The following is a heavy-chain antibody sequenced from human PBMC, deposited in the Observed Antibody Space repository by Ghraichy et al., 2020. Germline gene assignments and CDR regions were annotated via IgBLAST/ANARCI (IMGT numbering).Heavy chain of an antibody. CDR1: GFTFSSYA. J-gene: IGHJ4*02. CDR3: ARDSGAAGSPALFDY. CDR2: ISYDGSNK. D-gene: IGHD6-13*01. Sequence: GSLRLSCAASGFTFSSYAMHWVRQAPGKGLEWVAVISYDGSNKYYADSVKGRFTISRDNSKNTLYLQMNSLRAEDTAVYYCARDSGAAGSPALFDYWGQGTLVTVSS. V-gene: IGHV3-30*04.